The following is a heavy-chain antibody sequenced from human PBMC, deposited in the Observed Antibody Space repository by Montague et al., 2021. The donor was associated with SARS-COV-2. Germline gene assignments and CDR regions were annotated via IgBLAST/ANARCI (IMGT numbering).Heavy chain of an antibody. Sequence: SLRLSCAASGFTVSSNYMSWVRQAPGKGLEWVSVIYSGGSTYYADSVKGRFTISRDNSKNTLYLQMNSLRAEDTAVYYCARGGDYDFWSGYVNYGMDVWGRGTTVTVSS. CDR2: IYSGGST. CDR1: GFTVSSNY. CDR3: ARGGDYDFWSGYVNYGMDV. D-gene: IGHD3-3*01. J-gene: IGHJ6*02. V-gene: IGHV3-66*01.